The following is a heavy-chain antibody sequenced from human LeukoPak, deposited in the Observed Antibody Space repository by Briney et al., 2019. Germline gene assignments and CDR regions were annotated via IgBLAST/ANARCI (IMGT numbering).Heavy chain of an antibody. CDR2: ISAYNGNT. D-gene: IGHD2-2*01. J-gene: IGHJ6*04. CDR3: ARVPRYCSSTSCPSGDYYGMDV. Sequence: GASVKVSCKASGYTFTSYGISWVRQAPGQGLEWMGWISAYNGNTNYAQKLQGRVTMTTDTSTSTAYMELRSLRSDDTAVYYCARVPRYCSSTSCPSGDYYGMDVWGKGTTVTASS. V-gene: IGHV1-18*04. CDR1: GYTFTSYG.